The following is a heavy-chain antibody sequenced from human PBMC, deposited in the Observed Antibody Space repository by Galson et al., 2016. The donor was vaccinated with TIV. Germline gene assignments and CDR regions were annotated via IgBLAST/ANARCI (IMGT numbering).Heavy chain of an antibody. Sequence: CAISGDSVSSNSAWNWIRQSPSRGLEWLGRTYYRSKWYNDYALSVKSRITINPDTSKNQFSLQLNSMTPEDTAVYYRARDRTLPGYYYNGMDVWGQGTTVTVSS. CDR2: TYYRSKWYN. J-gene: IGHJ6*02. V-gene: IGHV6-1*01. CDR1: GDSVSSNSA. CDR3: ARDRTLPGYYYNGMDV. D-gene: IGHD1/OR15-1a*01.